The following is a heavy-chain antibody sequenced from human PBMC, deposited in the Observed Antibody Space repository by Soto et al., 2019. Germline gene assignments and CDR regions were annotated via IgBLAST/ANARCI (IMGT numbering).Heavy chain of an antibody. D-gene: IGHD3-9*01. V-gene: IGHV3-13*01. Sequence: QLVASGGGLVQPGGSLRLSCVASGFILSTHDLHWVRDTPGEGLEWVSGIGTVGDTFYGASVKGRFTNSRENAKNSLYLQMNSLTVGDTAVYYCVRGRSFDFASTPPPTFGPWGQGTLVTVSS. CDR2: IGTVGDT. CDR1: GFILSTHD. CDR3: VRGRSFDFASTPPPTFGP. J-gene: IGHJ5*02.